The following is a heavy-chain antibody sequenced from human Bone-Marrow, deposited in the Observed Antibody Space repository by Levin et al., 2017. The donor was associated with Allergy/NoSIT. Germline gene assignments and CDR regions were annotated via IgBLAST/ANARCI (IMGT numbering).Heavy chain of an antibody. Sequence: ETLSLTCAASGFTFSTYAMTWVRQAPGKGLEWVSAISAGGGNTYYADSVKGRFIISRDNSKNTVYLQMNSLRAEGTAVYFCAQAGYTTPKYNWFDPWGQGTLVTVSS. CDR2: ISAGGGNT. J-gene: IGHJ5*02. CDR3: AQAGYTTPKYNWFDP. CDR1: GFTFSTYA. V-gene: IGHV3-23*01. D-gene: IGHD6-13*01.